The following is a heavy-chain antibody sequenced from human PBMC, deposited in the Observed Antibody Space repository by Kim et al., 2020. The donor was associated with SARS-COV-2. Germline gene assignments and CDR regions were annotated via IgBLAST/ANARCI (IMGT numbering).Heavy chain of an antibody. CDR3: ARTSPKPTVAGIAQGAFDI. J-gene: IGHJ3*02. CDR1: GYSFTSYW. CDR2: IYPGDSDT. D-gene: IGHD6-19*01. Sequence: GESLKISCKGSGYSFTSYWIGWVRQMPGKGLEWMGIIYPGDSDTRYSPSFQGQVTISADKSISTAYLQWSSLKASDTAMYYCARTSPKPTVAGIAQGAFDIWGQETMVTVFS. V-gene: IGHV5-51*01.